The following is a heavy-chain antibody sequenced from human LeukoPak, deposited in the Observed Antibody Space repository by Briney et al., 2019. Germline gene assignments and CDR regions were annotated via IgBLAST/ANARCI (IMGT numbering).Heavy chain of an antibody. V-gene: IGHV1-8*03. D-gene: IGHD4-17*01. CDR2: MNPNSGNT. J-gene: IGHJ4*02. CDR1: GYTFTSYD. Sequence: ASVKVSCKASGYTFTSYDINWVRQATGQGLERMGWMNPNSGNTGYVQKFQGRVTITRNTSISTAYMELSSLRSEDTAVYYCARGDLTTVTPDYWGQGTLVTVSS. CDR3: ARGDLTTVTPDY.